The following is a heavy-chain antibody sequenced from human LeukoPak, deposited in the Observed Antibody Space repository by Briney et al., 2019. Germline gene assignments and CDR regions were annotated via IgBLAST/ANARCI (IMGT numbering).Heavy chain of an antibody. V-gene: IGHV4-38-2*02. D-gene: IGHD3-9*01. CDR3: ARDHPANYDILTGYYKPQYNWFDP. Sequence: SETLSLTCTVSGYSISSGYYWGWIRQPPGKGLEWIGSIYHSGSTYYNPSLKSRVTISVDTSKNQFSLKLSSVTAADTAVYYCARDHPANYDILTGYYKPQYNWFDPWGQGTLVTVSS. J-gene: IGHJ5*02. CDR1: GYSISSGYY. CDR2: IYHSGST.